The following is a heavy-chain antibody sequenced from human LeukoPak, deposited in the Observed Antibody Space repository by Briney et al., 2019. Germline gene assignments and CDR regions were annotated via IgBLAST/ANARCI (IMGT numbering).Heavy chain of an antibody. D-gene: IGHD3-3*01. V-gene: IGHV4-31*03. J-gene: IGHJ4*02. CDR1: GGSISSGGYY. CDR3: ARGNTILEDY. CDR2: IYYSGST. Sequence: PSQTLSLTCTVSGGSISSGGYYWSWNRQHPGKGLEWIGYIYYSGSTYYNPSLKSRVTISVDTSKNQFSLKLSSVTAADTAVYYCARGNTILEDYWGQGTLVTVSS.